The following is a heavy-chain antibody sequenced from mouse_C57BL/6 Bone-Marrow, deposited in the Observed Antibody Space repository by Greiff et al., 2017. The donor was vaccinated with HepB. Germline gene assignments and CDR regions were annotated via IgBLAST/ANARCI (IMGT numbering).Heavy chain of an antibody. J-gene: IGHJ1*03. CDR3: ARGLTDYDGGYFDV. CDR2: IYPGSGST. CDR1: GYTFTSYW. Sequence: VQLQQPGAELVKPGASVKMSCKASGYTFTSYWITWVKQRPGQGLEWIGDIYPGSGSTNYNEKFKSKATLTVDTSSSTAYMQLSSLTSEDSAVYYWARGLTDYDGGYFDVWGTGTTVTVSS. D-gene: IGHD2-4*01. V-gene: IGHV1-55*01.